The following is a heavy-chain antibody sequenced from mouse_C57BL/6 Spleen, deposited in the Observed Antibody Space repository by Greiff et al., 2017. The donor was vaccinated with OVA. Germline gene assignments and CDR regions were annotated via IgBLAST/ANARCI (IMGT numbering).Heavy chain of an antibody. Sequence: QVQLQQPGAELVRPGSSVKLSCKASGYTFTSYWMHWVKQRPIQGLEWIGNIDPSDSETHYNQKFKDKATVTVDKSSSTAYMQLSSLTSEDSAVYYCARRYGSSYGYFDVWSTGTTVTVSS. D-gene: IGHD1-1*01. CDR2: IDPSDSET. CDR1: GYTFTSYW. CDR3: ARRYGSSYGYFDV. V-gene: IGHV1-52*01. J-gene: IGHJ1*03.